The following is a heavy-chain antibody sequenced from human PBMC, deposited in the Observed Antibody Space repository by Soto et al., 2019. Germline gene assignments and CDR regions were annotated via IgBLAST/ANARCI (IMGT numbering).Heavy chain of an antibody. D-gene: IGHD3-3*02. CDR2: IYHSGST. Sequence: SSETLSLTCAVSGGSISSGGYSWSWIRQPPGKGLEWIGYIYHSGSTYYNPSLKSRVTISVDRSKNQFSLKLSSVTAADTAVYYCACLAGSINLFGVATTDDSWGQGSLVTVSS. J-gene: IGHJ4*02. CDR1: GGSISSGGYS. V-gene: IGHV4-30-2*01. CDR3: ACLAGSINLFGVATTDDS.